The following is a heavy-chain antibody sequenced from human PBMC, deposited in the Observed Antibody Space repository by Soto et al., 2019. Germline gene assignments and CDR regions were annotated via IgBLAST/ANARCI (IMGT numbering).Heavy chain of an antibody. CDR1: GFTFSSYG. CDR2: IWYDGSNK. J-gene: IGHJ6*02. V-gene: IGHV3-33*01. Sequence: GGSLRLSCAASGFTFSSYGMHWVRQAPGKGLEWVAVIWYDGSNKYYADSVKGRFTISRDNSKNTLYLQMNSLRAEDTAVYYCARDRFAAAGTVRDYYYYGMDVWGQGTTVTVSS. CDR3: ARDRFAAAGTVRDYYYYGMDV. D-gene: IGHD6-13*01.